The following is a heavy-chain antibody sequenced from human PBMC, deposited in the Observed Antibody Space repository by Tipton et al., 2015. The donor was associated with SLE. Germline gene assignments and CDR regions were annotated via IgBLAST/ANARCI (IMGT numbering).Heavy chain of an antibody. CDR3: ARLVRFLGGRFFDY. Sequence: LRLSCGVYGASLTDYYWSCFRQPPGKGLEWIGEINHSGSTNYNPSLKSRVTISVDTSKNHFSLKLSSVTAADTAVYYCARLVRFLGGRFFDYWGQGTLVTVSS. J-gene: IGHJ4*02. V-gene: IGHV4-34*01. CDR1: GASLTDYY. D-gene: IGHD3-3*01. CDR2: INHSGST.